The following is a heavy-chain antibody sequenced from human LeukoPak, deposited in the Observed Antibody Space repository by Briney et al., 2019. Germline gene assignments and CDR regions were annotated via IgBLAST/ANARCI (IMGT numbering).Heavy chain of an antibody. CDR2: ISYDGSRE. CDR3: ARDVDWFDP. Sequence: GGSLRLSCVASGFTFRSYGMHWVRQAPSKGLEWLAAISYDGSREYYAYSVKGRFTISRDNSKDTLYLQMNSLRAEDTAVYYCARDVDWFDPWGQGTLVTVSS. V-gene: IGHV3-30*03. D-gene: IGHD2-15*01. J-gene: IGHJ5*02. CDR1: GFTFRSYG.